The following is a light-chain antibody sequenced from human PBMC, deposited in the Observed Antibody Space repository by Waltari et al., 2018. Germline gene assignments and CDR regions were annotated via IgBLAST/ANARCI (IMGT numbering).Light chain of an antibody. CDR1: KLGSKY. CDR2: QDS. Sequence: SYELTKPPSVSVSPGQTASITCSGDKLGSKYVSWYQHKPGHSPVLVIYQDSTPLSGFSGSNSENTATLTISGTQAVDEADYYCQTWDTNTVVFGGGTKLSVL. V-gene: IGLV3-1*01. J-gene: IGLJ3*02. CDR3: QTWDTNTVV.